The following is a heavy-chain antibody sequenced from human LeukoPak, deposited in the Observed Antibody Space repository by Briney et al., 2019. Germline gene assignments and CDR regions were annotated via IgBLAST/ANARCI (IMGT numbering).Heavy chain of an antibody. Sequence: ASVKVSCKASGYTFTSYYMHWVRQAPGQGLEWMGIINPSGGSTSYAQKFQGRVTMTRDTSTSTVYMELSSLRSDDTAVYYCARNRGYCSSTSCWGDAFDIWGQGTMVTVSS. V-gene: IGHV1-46*01. D-gene: IGHD2-2*01. CDR1: GYTFTSYY. J-gene: IGHJ3*02. CDR3: ARNRGYCSSTSCWGDAFDI. CDR2: INPSGGST.